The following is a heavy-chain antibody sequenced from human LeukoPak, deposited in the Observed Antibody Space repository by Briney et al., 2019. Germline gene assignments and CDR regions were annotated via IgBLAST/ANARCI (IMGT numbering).Heavy chain of an antibody. CDR2: YHIGNT. J-gene: IGHJ6*03. D-gene: IGHD6-19*01. CDR3: ARLWDSTGLYFYYYMDV. CDR1: GVSIRGDTYY. Sequence: SETLSLTCTVSGVSIRGDTYYWGWLRQPLGKGLDWIVNYHIGNTYYNPSVKSRVTISEATSKNQFSLRVNYVTAADTAVDYCARLWDSTGLYFYYYMDVWGEGTTVTVSS. V-gene: IGHV4-39*01.